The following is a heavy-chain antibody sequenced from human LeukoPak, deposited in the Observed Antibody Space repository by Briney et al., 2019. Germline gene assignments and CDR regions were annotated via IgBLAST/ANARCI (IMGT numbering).Heavy chain of an antibody. V-gene: IGHV1-69*13. CDR2: IIPIFGTA. D-gene: IGHD3-22*01. Sequence: GASVKVSCKASGGTFSSYAISWVRQAPGQGLEWMGGIIPIFGTANYAQKFQGRVTITADESTSTAYMELSSLSSEDTAVYYCARWGDSSGYYYWFDPWGQGTLVTVSS. CDR1: GGTFSSYA. CDR3: ARWGDSSGYYYWFDP. J-gene: IGHJ5*02.